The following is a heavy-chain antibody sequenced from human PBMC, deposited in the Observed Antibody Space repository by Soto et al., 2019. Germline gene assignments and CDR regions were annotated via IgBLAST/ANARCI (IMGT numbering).Heavy chain of an antibody. D-gene: IGHD3-3*01. J-gene: IGHJ3*02. Sequence: PGESLKLSCKGSGYSFTSYWISWVRQMPGKGLEWMGRIDPSDSCTNYSPSFQGHVTISADKSISTAYLQWSSLKASDTAMYYCARRPTILGAFDIWGQGIMVTVSS. CDR2: IDPSDSCT. CDR3: ARRPTILGAFDI. V-gene: IGHV5-10-1*01. CDR1: GYSFTSYW.